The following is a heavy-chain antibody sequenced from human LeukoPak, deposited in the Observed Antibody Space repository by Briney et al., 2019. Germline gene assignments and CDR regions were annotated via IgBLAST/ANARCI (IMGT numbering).Heavy chain of an antibody. J-gene: IGHJ3*01. D-gene: IGHD2-2*01. V-gene: IGHV4-39*01. Sequence: PSETLRLSCTVSGVSISSSCYYWVWIRQPPAKGLEWIGNIHYSGSTYYNPSLKSRVTLSVDTSKNQFSLKLSSVTAADTAVYYCARRNVVVAAASARAFNLWGQGTMVTVSS. CDR3: ARRNVVVAAASARAFNL. CDR2: IHYSGST. CDR1: GVSISSSCYY.